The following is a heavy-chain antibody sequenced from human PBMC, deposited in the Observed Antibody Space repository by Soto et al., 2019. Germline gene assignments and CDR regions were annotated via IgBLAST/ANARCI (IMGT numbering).Heavy chain of an antibody. Sequence: PSETLSLTCAVYGGSFSVYYWSWIRQPPGKGLEWIGEINHSGSTNYNPSLKSRVTISVDTSKNQFSLKLSSVTAADTAVYYCARGKLRFPLGYWGQGTLVTVSS. CDR1: GGSFSVYY. V-gene: IGHV4-34*01. CDR3: ARGKLRFPLGY. CDR2: INHSGST. D-gene: IGHD2-21*01. J-gene: IGHJ4*02.